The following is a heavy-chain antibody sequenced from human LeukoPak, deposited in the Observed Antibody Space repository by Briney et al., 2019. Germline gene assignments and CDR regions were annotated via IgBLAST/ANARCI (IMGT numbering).Heavy chain of an antibody. CDR3: ARANSLLGYYMDV. Sequence: PSQTLSLTCAVAGGSISSSYWWTWVRQPPGKGLEWIGEIYHSGSTNYNPSLKSRHTISVNTTKNQFSLKLRPVTAADTAVYYCARANSLLGYYMDVWGTGTTVTVS. D-gene: IGHD2-8*02. CDR2: IYHSGST. CDR1: GGSISSSYW. V-gene: IGHV4-4*02. J-gene: IGHJ6*03.